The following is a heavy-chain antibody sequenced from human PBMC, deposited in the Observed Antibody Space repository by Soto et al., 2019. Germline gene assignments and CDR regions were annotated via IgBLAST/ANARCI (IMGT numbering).Heavy chain of an antibody. J-gene: IGHJ6*02. Sequence: SVKVSCKASGGTFSSYTISWVRQAPGQGLEWMGRIIPILAITNYAQKFQGRVTITADTSTSTAYMELRSLRSDDTAVYYCARNSPITMVRGVEYYYYGMDVWGQGTTVTVSS. CDR1: GGTFSSYT. D-gene: IGHD3-10*01. V-gene: IGHV1-69*02. CDR2: IIPILAIT. CDR3: ARNSPITMVRGVEYYYYGMDV.